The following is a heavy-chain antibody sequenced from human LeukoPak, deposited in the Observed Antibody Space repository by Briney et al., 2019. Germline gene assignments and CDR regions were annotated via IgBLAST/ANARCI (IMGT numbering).Heavy chain of an antibody. J-gene: IGHJ6*03. CDR3: ARDGSRYCSSTSCSSGYYYYYMDV. Sequence: GGSLRLSCAASGFTFSDYYISWIRQAPGKGLEWISYTSSAGSSMYFADSVKGRFTISRDNAKNSLSLQMNSLRAEDTAVYYCARDGSRYCSSTSCSSGYYYYYMDVWGKGTTVTVSS. CDR1: GFTFSDYY. CDR2: TSSAGSSM. V-gene: IGHV3-11*04. D-gene: IGHD2-2*01.